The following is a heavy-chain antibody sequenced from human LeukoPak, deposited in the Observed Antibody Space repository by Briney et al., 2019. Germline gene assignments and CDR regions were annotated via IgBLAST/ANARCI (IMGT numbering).Heavy chain of an antibody. CDR3: ARAVSYYDSSGYIDY. CDR1: GFTFSSYEMN. Sequence: LRLSCAASGFTFSSYEMNWVRQPPGKGLEWIGYIYYSGSTYYNPSLKSRVTISVDTSKNQFSLKLSSVTAADTAVYYCARAVSYYDSSGYIDYWGQGTLVTVSS. CDR2: IYYSGST. V-gene: IGHV4-30-4*08. D-gene: IGHD3-22*01. J-gene: IGHJ4*02.